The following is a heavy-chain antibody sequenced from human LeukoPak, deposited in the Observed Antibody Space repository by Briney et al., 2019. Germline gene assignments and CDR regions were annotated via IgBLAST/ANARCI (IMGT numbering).Heavy chain of an antibody. CDR3: AKIGSSHDFDY. CDR2: INPNSGAT. V-gene: IGHV1-2*06. J-gene: IGHJ4*02. D-gene: IGHD1-26*01. Sequence: ASMKVSCKASGYTFTVYFIHWVRQAPGQGLEWMARINPNSGATDYAQKFQGRVTMTRDTSISTAYMELSSLKSDDTAVYYCAKIGSSHDFDYWGQGTLITVSS. CDR1: GYTFTVYF.